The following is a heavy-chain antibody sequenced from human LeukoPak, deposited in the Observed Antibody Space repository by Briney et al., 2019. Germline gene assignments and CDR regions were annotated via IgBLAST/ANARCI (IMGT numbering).Heavy chain of an antibody. V-gene: IGHV4-39*07. CDR2: IYYSGTA. J-gene: IGHJ4*02. Sequence: SETLSLTCTVSGGSISSSSYYWGWIRQPPGKGLEWIGNIYYSGTAYYNPSLKSRVTISVDTSKNQFSLKLSSVTAADTAVYYCARGFRGGSTKPVLDWGQGTLVTVSS. CDR3: ARGFRGGSTKPVLD. D-gene: IGHD2-8*02. CDR1: GGSISSSSYY.